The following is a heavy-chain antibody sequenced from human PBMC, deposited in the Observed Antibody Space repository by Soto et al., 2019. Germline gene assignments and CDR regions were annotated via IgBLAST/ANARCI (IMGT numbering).Heavy chain of an antibody. CDR3: ARGQSNSAWALFDY. V-gene: IGHV4-59*01. Sequence: SETLSLTCTVSGGSIIGYYWSWIRQPPGKGPEWIGYIYYSGSTNYNPSLKSRITISVDTSKNQFSLKLTSVTAADTAMYYCARGQSNSAWALFDYWDQGTLVTVSS. D-gene: IGHD6-19*01. CDR1: GGSIIGYY. CDR2: IYYSGST. J-gene: IGHJ4*02.